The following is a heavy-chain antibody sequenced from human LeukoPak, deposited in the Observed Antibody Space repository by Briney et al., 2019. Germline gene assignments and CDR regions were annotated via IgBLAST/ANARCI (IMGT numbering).Heavy chain of an antibody. CDR3: AKGNSIAAAGTVDY. CDR2: LSGSGSST. D-gene: IGHD6-13*01. CDR1: GFTFSSFA. V-gene: IGHV3-23*01. J-gene: IGHJ4*02. Sequence: PGGSLRLSCAASGFTFSSFALSWVRQPPGKGLEWVSALSGSGSSTFYADSVKGRFTISRDNSNNTLYLQMNSLRAEDTAVYYCAKGNSIAAAGTVDYWGQGTLVTVSS.